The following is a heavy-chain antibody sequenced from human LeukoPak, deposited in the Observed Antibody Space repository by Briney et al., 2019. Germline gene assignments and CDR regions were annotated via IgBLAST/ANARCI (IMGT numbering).Heavy chain of an antibody. Sequence: SETLSLTCTVSGGSVSSVNYYWSWIRPPPGKGLEWIGFMSNSGHTDSNASLKSRVTISVDTSKNQFSLKLKSVTAADTAVYYCARVSVAGTGPDYWGQGTLVTVSS. CDR2: MSNSGHT. J-gene: IGHJ4*02. V-gene: IGHV4-61*01. CDR1: GGSVSSVNYY. CDR3: ARVSVAGTGPDY. D-gene: IGHD6-13*01.